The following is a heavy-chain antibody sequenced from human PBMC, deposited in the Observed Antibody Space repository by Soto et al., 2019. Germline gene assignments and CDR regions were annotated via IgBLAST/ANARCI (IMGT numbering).Heavy chain of an antibody. CDR1: GFTFSSYA. D-gene: IGHD6-19*01. Sequence: GGSLRLSCAASGFTFSSYAMSWVRQAPGKGLEWVSAISGSGGSTYYADSVKGRFTISRDNSKNTLYLQMNSLRAEYTAVYFCAKDSGQWLVRWYFDLWGRGTLVTVSS. CDR3: AKDSGQWLVRWYFDL. CDR2: ISGSGGST. J-gene: IGHJ2*01. V-gene: IGHV3-23*01.